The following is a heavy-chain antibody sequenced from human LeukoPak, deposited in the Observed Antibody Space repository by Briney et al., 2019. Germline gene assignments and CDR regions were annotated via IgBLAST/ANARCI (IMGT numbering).Heavy chain of an antibody. CDR1: GFTFSGSA. CDR3: TRPRVYCSGALCSADYYYAMDV. J-gene: IGHJ6*02. Sequence: PGGSLRLSCAASGFTFSGSAMHWVRQASGKGLEWVGHIRSKPNNYATAYAASVKGRFTISRDDSKNTAFLQMNSLETEDTAVYYCTRPRVYCSGALCSADYYYAMDVWGQGTTVTVSS. V-gene: IGHV3-73*01. CDR2: IRSKPNNYAT. D-gene: IGHD2-15*01.